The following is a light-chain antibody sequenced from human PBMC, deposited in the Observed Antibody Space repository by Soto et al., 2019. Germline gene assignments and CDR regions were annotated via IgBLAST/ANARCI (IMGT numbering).Light chain of an antibody. CDR2: DVN. J-gene: IGLJ1*01. Sequence: QSVLTQPASVSGSPGQSIALSCTGASSDIGAYNYVSWHQQHPGKAPKLMIYDVNNRPSGVSDRFSGSKSGYTASLTISGLQAEDEAEYYCISYTTSGTYVFGTGTKVTVL. V-gene: IGLV2-14*03. CDR1: SSDIGAYNY. CDR3: ISYTTSGTYV.